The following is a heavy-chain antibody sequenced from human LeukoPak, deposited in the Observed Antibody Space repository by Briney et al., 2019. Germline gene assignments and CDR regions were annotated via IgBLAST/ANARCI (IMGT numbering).Heavy chain of an antibody. CDR1: GYTFTSYG. D-gene: IGHD6-13*01. Sequence: GASVKVSCKASGYTFTSYGISWVRQAPGQGLEWMGWINPNSGGTNYAQKFQGRVTMTRDTSISTAYMELSRLRSDDTAVYYCARDYVDRSSSWYETNYYYYYMDVWGKGTTVTVSS. V-gene: IGHV1-2*02. CDR3: ARDYVDRSSSWYETNYYYYYMDV. CDR2: INPNSGGT. J-gene: IGHJ6*03.